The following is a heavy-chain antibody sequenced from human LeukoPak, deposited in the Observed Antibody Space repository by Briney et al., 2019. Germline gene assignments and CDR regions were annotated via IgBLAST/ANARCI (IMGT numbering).Heavy chain of an antibody. D-gene: IGHD5-12*01. CDR2: ISYDGSNE. J-gene: IGHJ4*02. CDR3: ARGRNLVATSGYFDY. Sequence: GRSLRLSCAASGFTFSSYGMHWVRQAPGKGLEWVAAISYDGSNEYYADSVKGRFTISRDNSKNTLYPQMNSLRAEDTAVYYCARGRNLVATSGYFDYWGQGTLVTVSS. V-gene: IGHV3-30*03. CDR1: GFTFSSYG.